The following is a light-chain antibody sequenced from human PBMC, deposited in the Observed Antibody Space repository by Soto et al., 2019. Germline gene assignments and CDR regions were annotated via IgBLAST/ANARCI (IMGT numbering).Light chain of an antibody. Sequence: QSVLTQPASVSGSAGQSITISCTGTSSDVGNYNLVSWYLHHPGKAPKLMIYQVTNRPSGVSNRFSGSRSGNTASLTISGLQAEDEADYYCSSYTDSSNYVFGTGTKLTVL. J-gene: IGLJ1*01. CDR1: SSDVGNYNL. CDR3: SSYTDSSNYV. V-gene: IGLV2-14*02. CDR2: QVT.